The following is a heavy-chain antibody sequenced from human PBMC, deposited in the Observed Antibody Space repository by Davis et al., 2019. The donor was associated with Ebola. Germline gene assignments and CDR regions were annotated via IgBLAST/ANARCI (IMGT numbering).Heavy chain of an antibody. Sequence: AASVKVSCKASGYTFTGYYMHWVRQAPGQGLEWMGWINPNSGGTNYAQKFQGWVTMTRDTSTSTVYMELSSLRSEDTAVYYCARYSYGLFDYWGQGTLVTVSS. CDR3: ARYSYGLFDY. CDR1: GYTFTGYY. J-gene: IGHJ4*02. CDR2: INPNSGGT. D-gene: IGHD5-18*01. V-gene: IGHV1-2*04.